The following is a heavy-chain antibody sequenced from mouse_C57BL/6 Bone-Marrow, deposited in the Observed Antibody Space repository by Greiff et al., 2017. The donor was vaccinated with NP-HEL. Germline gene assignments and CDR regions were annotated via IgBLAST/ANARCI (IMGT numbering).Heavy chain of an antibody. J-gene: IGHJ3*01. CDR1: GYTFTSYG. V-gene: IGHV1-81*01. CDR2: IYPRSGNT. D-gene: IGHD1-1*01. Sequence: VQLQQSGAELARPGASVKLSCKASGYTFTSYGISWVKQRTGQGLEWIGEIYPRSGNTYYNEKFKGKATLTADKSSSTAYMELRSLTSDDSAVYYCARGYCGSSYLFAYWGQGTLVTVSA. CDR3: ARGYCGSSYLFAY.